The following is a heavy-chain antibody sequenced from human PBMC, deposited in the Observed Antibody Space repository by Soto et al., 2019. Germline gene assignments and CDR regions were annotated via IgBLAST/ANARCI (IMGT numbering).Heavy chain of an antibody. J-gene: IGHJ4*02. Sequence: QVQLVESGGGVVQPGRSLRLSCAASGFTFSSYAMHWVRQAPGKGLEWVAVISYDGSNKYYADSVKGRFTISRDNSKNPLYLQMNSLRAEDTAVYYCARDVGYFDYWGQGTLVTVSS. D-gene: IGHD1-26*01. CDR2: ISYDGSNK. V-gene: IGHV3-30-3*01. CDR1: GFTFSSYA. CDR3: ARDVGYFDY.